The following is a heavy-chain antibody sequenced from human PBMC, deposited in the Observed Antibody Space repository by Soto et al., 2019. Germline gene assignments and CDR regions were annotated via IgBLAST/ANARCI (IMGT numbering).Heavy chain of an antibody. Sequence: PSQTLSLTCAISGDSVSSNSAAWNWTRQSPSRGLEWLGRTYYRSKWYSDYASSVKSRIIIKPDTSQNQFSLQLNSVTPEDTAVYYCARSPTPPASYTPGLSYYYYGVDVWGQGTTVTVSS. CDR3: ARSPTPPASYTPGLSYYYYGVDV. J-gene: IGHJ6*02. D-gene: IGHD1-26*01. CDR2: TYYRSKWYS. CDR1: GDSVSSNSAA. V-gene: IGHV6-1*01.